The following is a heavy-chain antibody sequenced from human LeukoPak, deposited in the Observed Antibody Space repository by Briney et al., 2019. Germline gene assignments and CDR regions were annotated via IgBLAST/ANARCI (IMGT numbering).Heavy chain of an antibody. CDR2: ISYDGSNK. D-gene: IGHD4-17*01. CDR3: AKGYGDYVSVFDY. Sequence: GRSLRLSCAASGFTFSRYGMHWVRQAPGKGLEWVAVISYDGSNKYYADSVKGRFTISRDNSKNTLYLQMNSLRAEDTAVYYCAKGYGDYVSVFDYWGQGTLVTVSS. J-gene: IGHJ4*02. V-gene: IGHV3-30*18. CDR1: GFTFSRYG.